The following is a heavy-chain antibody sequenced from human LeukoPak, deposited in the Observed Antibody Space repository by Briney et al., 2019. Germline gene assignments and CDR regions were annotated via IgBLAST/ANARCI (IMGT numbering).Heavy chain of an antibody. CDR3: ARGSMLAYCGGDCYSGFDI. Sequence: ASVKVSCKASGYTFTGYYMHWVRQAPGQGLEWMGRINPNSGGTNYAQKVQGRATITRDTSISTAYMELSMLRSDDTAVYYCARGSMLAYCGGDCYSGFDIWGQGTMVTVSS. V-gene: IGHV1-2*06. J-gene: IGHJ3*02. CDR2: INPNSGGT. D-gene: IGHD2-21*02. CDR1: GYTFTGYY.